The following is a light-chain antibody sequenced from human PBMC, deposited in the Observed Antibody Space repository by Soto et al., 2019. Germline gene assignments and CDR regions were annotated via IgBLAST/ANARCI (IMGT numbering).Light chain of an antibody. CDR3: QQYNTWWT. CDR1: QSVSNN. V-gene: IGKV3-15*01. J-gene: IGKJ1*01. CDR2: GAS. Sequence: EIVMTQSPATLSVSPGERATLSCRASQSVSNNLAWYQKKPGQAPRLLIYGASTRVTGIPAGFSGGGSGTEFTLTISSLQSEDFSVYYCQQYNTWWTFGQGTRVEIK.